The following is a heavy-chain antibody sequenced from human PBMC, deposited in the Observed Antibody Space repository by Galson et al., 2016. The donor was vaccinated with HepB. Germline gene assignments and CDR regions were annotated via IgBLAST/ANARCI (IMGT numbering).Heavy chain of an antibody. CDR2: IYPGDYDI. Sequence: QSGAEVKKPGESLKISCRGSRYTFDSYWIGWVRQMPGKALEWMAIIYPGDYDIRYSPSFQAQVTISADKSISTAYLQWSSLTASDTAIYYCARSLTGSYDFWGAIYNYYAMDVWGQGTTVIVS. J-gene: IGHJ6*02. CDR1: RYTFDSYW. V-gene: IGHV5-51*01. CDR3: ARSLTGSYDFWGAIYNYYAMDV. D-gene: IGHD3-3*01.